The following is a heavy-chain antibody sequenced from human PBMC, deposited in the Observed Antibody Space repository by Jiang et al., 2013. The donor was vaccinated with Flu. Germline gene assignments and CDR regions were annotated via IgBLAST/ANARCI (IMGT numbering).Heavy chain of an antibody. Sequence: GAEVKKPGASVKVSCKASGYTFTSYAIIWVRQAPGQGLEWMGWISTYNGNTNYAQNLRGRVTMTTDTSTTTAYMELRSLRSDDTAVYYCARDRSFPSGMDVWGLGTTVTVSS. CDR1: GYTFTSYA. D-gene: IGHD3-10*01. CDR2: ISTYNGNT. V-gene: IGHV1-18*01. J-gene: IGHJ6*02. CDR3: ARDRSFPSGMDV.